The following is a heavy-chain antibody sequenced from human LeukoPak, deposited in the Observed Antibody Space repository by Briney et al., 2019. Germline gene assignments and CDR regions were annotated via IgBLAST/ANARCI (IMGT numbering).Heavy chain of an antibody. V-gene: IGHV4-59*11. J-gene: IGHJ4*02. D-gene: IGHD3-22*01. CDR1: GGSISSHY. CDR2: IYYSGST. Sequence: PSETLSLTCTVSGGSISSHYWSWIRQPPGKGLEWIGYIYYSGSTNYNPSLKSRVTISVDTSKNQFSLKLSSVTVADTAVYYCARSDGDDYYDSSGSFDYWGQGTLVTVSS. CDR3: ARSDGDDYYDSSGSFDY.